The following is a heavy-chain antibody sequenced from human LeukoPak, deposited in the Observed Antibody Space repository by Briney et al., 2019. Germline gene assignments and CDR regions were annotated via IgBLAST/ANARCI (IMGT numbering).Heavy chain of an antibody. D-gene: IGHD6-19*01. CDR1: GFTFSSYA. V-gene: IGHV3-23*01. CDR3: AKTGSSGWYRVWWFDP. Sequence: GASLRLSCAASGFTFSSYAMSWVRQAPGKGLEWVSAISGSGGSTYYADSVKGRFTISRDNFKNTLYLQMNSLRAEDTAVYYCAKTGSSGWYRVWWFDPWGQGTLVTVSS. CDR2: ISGSGGST. J-gene: IGHJ5*02.